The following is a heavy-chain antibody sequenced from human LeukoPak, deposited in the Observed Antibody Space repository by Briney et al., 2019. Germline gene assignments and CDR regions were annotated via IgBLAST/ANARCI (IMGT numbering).Heavy chain of an antibody. D-gene: IGHD6-6*01. V-gene: IGHV3-48*04. Sequence: GGSLRLSCAASGFTLSTYSMNWVRQAPGKGLEWVSYISSSGNTIYYADSVKGRFTISRDNAKNSLFLQMNSLRAEDTAVYYCARRRDFDYWGQGTLVAVSS. CDR1: GFTLSTYS. J-gene: IGHJ4*02. CDR3: ARRRDFDY. CDR2: ISSSGNTI.